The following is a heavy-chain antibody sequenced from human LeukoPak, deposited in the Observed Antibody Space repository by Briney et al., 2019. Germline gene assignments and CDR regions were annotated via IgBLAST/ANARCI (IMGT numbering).Heavy chain of an antibody. J-gene: IGHJ6*02. V-gene: IGHV1-3*01. Sequence: GASVKVSCKASGYTFTSYAMHWVRQAPGQRLEWMGWINAGNGNTKYSQKFQGRVTITRDTSASTAYMELSSLRSEDTAVYYCARWKMEYCGGDCYPYYYYGMDVWGQGTTVTVSS. CDR2: INAGNGNT. CDR3: ARWKMEYCGGDCYPYYYYGMDV. D-gene: IGHD2-21*02. CDR1: GYTFTSYA.